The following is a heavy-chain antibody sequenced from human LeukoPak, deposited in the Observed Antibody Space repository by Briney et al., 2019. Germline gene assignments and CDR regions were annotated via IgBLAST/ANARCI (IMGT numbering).Heavy chain of an antibody. CDR3: VKDLGERRGSYPRELGFDY. J-gene: IGHJ4*02. Sequence: GGSLTLSCSASGFTFSSYAMHWVRQAPGKGLEYVSAISSNGGSTYYAASVKGRFAISRDNSKNTLYLQMSGLRAERTAVCYCVKDLGERRGSYPRELGFDYWGQGTLVTVSS. D-gene: IGHD1-26*01. CDR1: GFTFSSYA. CDR2: ISSNGGST. V-gene: IGHV3-64D*06.